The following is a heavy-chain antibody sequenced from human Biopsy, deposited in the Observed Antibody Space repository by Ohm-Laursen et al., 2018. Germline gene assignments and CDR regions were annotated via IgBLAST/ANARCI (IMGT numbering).Heavy chain of an antibody. CDR3: ARGSGILNYGNFKYYHYYGMDV. CDR1: GDSVTKYY. CDR2: IYYSVMT. V-gene: IGHV4-59*02. Sequence: PSETLSLTCTVSGDSVTKYYWSWIRQPPGKGLEWIGHIYYSVMTNYNPSLQSRVSISVDTSRNQVSLTLSSVTAADTAVYYCARGSGILNYGNFKYYHYYGMDVWGQGTKVTVSS. D-gene: IGHD4-11*01. J-gene: IGHJ6*02.